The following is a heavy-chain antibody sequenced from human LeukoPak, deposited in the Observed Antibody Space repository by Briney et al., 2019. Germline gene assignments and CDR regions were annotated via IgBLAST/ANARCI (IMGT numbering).Heavy chain of an antibody. CDR3: TRSGPPDPY. CDR2: ITWNSDSI. J-gene: IGHJ3*01. Sequence: QSGGSLRLSCAASGFTFGDYAMHWVRQAPGKGLEWVSGITWNSDSIDYADSVKGRFTISRDNSKNTLFLQMNSLRAEDTAIYYCTRSGPPDPYWGQGTMVTVSS. D-gene: IGHD1-14*01. V-gene: IGHV3-9*01. CDR1: GFTFGDYA.